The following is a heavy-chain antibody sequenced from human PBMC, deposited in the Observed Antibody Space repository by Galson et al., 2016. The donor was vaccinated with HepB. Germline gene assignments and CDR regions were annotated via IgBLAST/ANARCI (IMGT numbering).Heavy chain of an antibody. Sequence: LRLSCAASGFNFRASYMIWIRQAPGKSLEWVSFISESGTNTFDADSVRGRFTISRDNARNSLYLHMNSLRVEDTAIYYCANLHYYASQYWGQGTLVSVSS. D-gene: IGHD3-10*01. V-gene: IGHV3-11*04. J-gene: IGHJ4*02. CDR1: GFNFRASY. CDR2: ISESGTNT. CDR3: ANLHYYASQY.